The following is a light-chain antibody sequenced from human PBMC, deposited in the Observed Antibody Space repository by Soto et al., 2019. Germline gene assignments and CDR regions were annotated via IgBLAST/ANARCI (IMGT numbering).Light chain of an antibody. CDR2: DTN. CDR1: TGAVTSGHY. CDR3: LLSYSGALVV. J-gene: IGLJ2*01. Sequence: QAVVTQEPSLTVSPGGTVTLTCGSSTGAVTSGHYPYWFQQKPGQAPRTLIYDTNNKQSWTPARFSGSLLGGKAALTLPGAQPEDEAEYYCLLSYSGALVVFGGGTKVTVL. V-gene: IGLV7-46*01.